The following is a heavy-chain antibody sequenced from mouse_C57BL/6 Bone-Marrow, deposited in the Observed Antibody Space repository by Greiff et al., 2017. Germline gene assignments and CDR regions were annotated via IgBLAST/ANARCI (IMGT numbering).Heavy chain of an antibody. Sequence: VQLQQSGAELVRPGASVKLSCKASGYTFTSYGIHWVKQRTGQGLEWIGEIYPRSGNTNYNEKFKGKATLTADKSSSTAYMELSSLTSEDSAVYFCARAVDYYCSRRSGFAYWGQGTLVTVSS. CDR3: ARAVDYYCSRRSGFAY. J-gene: IGHJ3*01. CDR1: GYTFTSYG. V-gene: IGHV1-81*01. D-gene: IGHD1-1*01. CDR2: IYPRSGNT.